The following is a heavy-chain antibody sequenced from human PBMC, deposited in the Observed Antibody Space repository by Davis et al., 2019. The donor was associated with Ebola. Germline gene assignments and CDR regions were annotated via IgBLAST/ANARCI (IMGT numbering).Heavy chain of an antibody. CDR2: INHSGST. CDR3: ARGRVVYLRATDY. Sequence: MPSETLSLTFAVYGGSFSGYYWNWNRKPPGKGLEWIGEINHSGSTNYNPSLKSRFTISVDTSKNQFSLKLSSVTAADTAVYYCARGRVVYLRATDYWGQGTLVTVSS. J-gene: IGHJ4*02. V-gene: IGHV4-34*01. CDR1: GGSFSGYY. D-gene: IGHD2-8*02.